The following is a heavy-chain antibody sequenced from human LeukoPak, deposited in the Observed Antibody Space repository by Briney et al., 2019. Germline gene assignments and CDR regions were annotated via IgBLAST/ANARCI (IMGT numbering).Heavy chain of an antibody. CDR1: GFTFSTYA. Sequence: GGSLRLSCVASGFTFSTYAMSWVRQTPGKGLEWVSAISGAGGTTYYADSEKSRFTISRDNSKNTLYLQMNSLRAEDTAMYYCARPYDTSGYWLLGYWGQGTLVTVSS. J-gene: IGHJ4*02. CDR2: ISGAGGTT. CDR3: ARPYDTSGYWLLGY. V-gene: IGHV3-23*01. D-gene: IGHD3-22*01.